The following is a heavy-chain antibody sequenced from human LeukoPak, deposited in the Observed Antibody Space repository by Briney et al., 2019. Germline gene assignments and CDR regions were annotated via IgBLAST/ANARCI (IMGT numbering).Heavy chain of an antibody. Sequence: ASVKVSCKVSGYTLTELSMHWVRQAPGKGLEWMGGFDPGDGETIYAQKFQGRVTMAEDTSTDTAYMELSSLRSEDTAVYYCATYYYGSGSYDSNVDYWGQGTLVTVSS. CDR1: GYTLTELS. CDR3: ATYYYGSGSYDSNVDY. CDR2: FDPGDGET. J-gene: IGHJ4*02. V-gene: IGHV1-24*01. D-gene: IGHD3-10*01.